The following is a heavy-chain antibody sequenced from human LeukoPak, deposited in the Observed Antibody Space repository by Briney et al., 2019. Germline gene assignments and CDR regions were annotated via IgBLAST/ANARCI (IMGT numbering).Heavy chain of an antibody. CDR1: GGSISSYY. Sequence: SETLSLTCTVSGGSISSYYWSWIRQPPGKGLEWIGYIYYSGSTNYNPSLKSRVTISVDTSKNQFSLKLSSVTAADTAVYYCARGGSSGYVDYWGQGTLVTVSS. D-gene: IGHD3-22*01. V-gene: IGHV4-59*01. CDR2: IYYSGST. CDR3: ARGGSSGYVDY. J-gene: IGHJ4*02.